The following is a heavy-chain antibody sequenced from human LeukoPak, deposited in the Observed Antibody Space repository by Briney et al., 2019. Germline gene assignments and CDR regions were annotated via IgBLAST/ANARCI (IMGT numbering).Heavy chain of an antibody. J-gene: IGHJ4*02. Sequence: GSSVKVSCKASGGTFSSYAISWVRQAPGQGVEWMGGIIPIFGTANYAQKFQGRVTITADKSTSTASMELSSLRSEDTAEYYCARGVPDLTFDYWGQGTLVTVSS. D-gene: IGHD2-2*01. CDR1: GGTFSSYA. CDR3: ARGVPDLTFDY. CDR2: IIPIFGTA. V-gene: IGHV1-69*06.